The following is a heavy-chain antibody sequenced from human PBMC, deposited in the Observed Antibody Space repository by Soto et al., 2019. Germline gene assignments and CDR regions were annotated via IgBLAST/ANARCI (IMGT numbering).Heavy chain of an antibody. CDR1: GGSISGSYYY. Sequence: ASETLSLTCAVSGGSISGSYYYWAWLRQSPGKGPEWIGSVFYTGFTSYNPSLESRVSVSVDTSKSQFSLKLSAVTAADTAVYYCATSQKGYNWNYFDHWGQGALVTVSP. V-gene: IGHV4-39*01. D-gene: IGHD1-20*01. CDR2: VFYTGFT. J-gene: IGHJ4*02. CDR3: ATSQKGYNWNYFDH.